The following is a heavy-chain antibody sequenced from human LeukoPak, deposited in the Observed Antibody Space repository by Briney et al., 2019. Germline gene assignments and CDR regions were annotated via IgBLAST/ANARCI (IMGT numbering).Heavy chain of an antibody. J-gene: IGHJ5*02. Sequence: ASVKVSCKASGGTFSSYAISWVRQAPGQGLEWMGGIIPIFGTANYAQKFQGRVTITTDESTSTAYMELSSLRSEDTAVYYCASYTNYGSGSESPQAVDWFDPWGQGTLVTVSS. CDR2: IIPIFGTA. V-gene: IGHV1-69*05. CDR3: ASYTNYGSGSESPQAVDWFDP. CDR1: GGTFSSYA. D-gene: IGHD3-10*01.